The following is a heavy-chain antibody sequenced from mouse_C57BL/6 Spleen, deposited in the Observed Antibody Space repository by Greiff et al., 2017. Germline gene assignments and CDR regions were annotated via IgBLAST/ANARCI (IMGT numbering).Heavy chain of an antibody. V-gene: IGHV10-1*01. CDR3: VRHTTVDYAMDY. D-gene: IGHD1-1*01. CDR1: GFSFNTYA. Sequence: EVQGVESGGGLVQPKGSLKLSCAASGFSFNTYAMNWVRQAPGKGLEWVARIRSKSNNYATYYADSVKDRFTISRDDSESMLYLQMNNLKTEDTAMYYCVRHTTVDYAMDYWGQGTSVTVSS. J-gene: IGHJ4*01. CDR2: IRSKSNNYAT.